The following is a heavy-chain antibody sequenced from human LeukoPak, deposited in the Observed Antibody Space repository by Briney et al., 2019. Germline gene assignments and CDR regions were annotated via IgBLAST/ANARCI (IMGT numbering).Heavy chain of an antibody. J-gene: IGHJ6*02. V-gene: IGHV3-11*05. CDR2: ISTSGTYT. CDR1: GFTFSYHY. Sequence: GGSLRLSCAASGFTFSYHYMSWIRQAPGKGLEWVSYISTSGTYTNYADSVKGRFTISRDNAKNSLYLQMNSLRAEDTAVYYCARGHYGLDVWGQGTTVTVSS. CDR3: ARGHYGLDV.